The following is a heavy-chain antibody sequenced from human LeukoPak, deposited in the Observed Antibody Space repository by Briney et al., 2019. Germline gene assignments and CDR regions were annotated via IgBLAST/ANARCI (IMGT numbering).Heavy chain of an antibody. J-gene: IGHJ4*02. CDR3: ARDGKEGGYNYDY. CDR1: GGSISSSSYY. CDR2: IYYSGST. Sequence: KPSETLSLTCTVSGGSISSSSYYWGWIRQPPGKGLEWIGSIYYSGSTYYNPSLKSRITISVDTSKNQFSLTLSSVTAADTAVYYCARDGKEGGYNYDYWGQGTLVTVSS. V-gene: IGHV4-39*07. D-gene: IGHD5-24*01.